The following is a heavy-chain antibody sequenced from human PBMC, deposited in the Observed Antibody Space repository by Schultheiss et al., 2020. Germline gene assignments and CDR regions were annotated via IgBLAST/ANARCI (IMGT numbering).Heavy chain of an antibody. CDR2: IYYGGST. V-gene: IGHV4-39*01. CDR1: GGSFSSSDYY. D-gene: IGHD6-19*01. Sequence: SETLSLTCTVSGGSFSSSDYYWGWIRQPPGKGLEWIRSIYYGGSTYYNPSLKSRVTISVDTSKNQFSLKLSSVTAADTAVYYCARQSSGLRIFDYWGQGTLVTVSS. J-gene: IGHJ4*02. CDR3: ARQSSGLRIFDY.